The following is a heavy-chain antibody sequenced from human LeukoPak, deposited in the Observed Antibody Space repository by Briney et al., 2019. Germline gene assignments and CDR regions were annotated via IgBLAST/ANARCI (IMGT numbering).Heavy chain of an antibody. D-gene: IGHD3-22*01. V-gene: IGHV3-9*03. CDR1: GFTFDDYA. Sequence: GGSLRLSCAASGFTFDDYAMHWVRQAPGKGLEWVSGISWNSGSIGYADSVKGRFTISRDNAKNSLYLQMNSLRAEDMALYYCAKAGSDHPYYDSSGDNLAFDIWGQGTMVTVSS. CDR2: ISWNSGSI. J-gene: IGHJ3*02. CDR3: AKAGSDHPYYDSSGDNLAFDI.